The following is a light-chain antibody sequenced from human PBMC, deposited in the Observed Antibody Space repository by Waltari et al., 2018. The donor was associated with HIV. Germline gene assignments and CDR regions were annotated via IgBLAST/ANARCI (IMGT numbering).Light chain of an antibody. CDR1: QSVSTY. J-gene: IGKJ2*01. CDR3: QQFGSSPYT. CDR2: GAS. Sequence: EIVLTQSPATLSLSPGERATLSCRASQSVSTYLAWYQQKPGQAPRLLIYGASSRATCIPGRFSCSGSWTDFTLTISSLEPEDFAVYYCQQFGSSPYTFGQGTKLEIK. V-gene: IGKV3-20*01.